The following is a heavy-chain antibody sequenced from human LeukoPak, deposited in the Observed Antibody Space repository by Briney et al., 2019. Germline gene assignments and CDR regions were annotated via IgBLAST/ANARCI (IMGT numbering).Heavy chain of an antibody. CDR1: GFTFGSYW. J-gene: IGHJ4*02. CDR2: IKEDGSEK. V-gene: IGHV3-7*01. Sequence: PGGSLRLSCGASGFTFGSYWMNWVRQVPGKGLEWVANIKEDGSEKYYVDSAKGRFTISRDNAKNSLFLQMNSLRAEDTAVYYCARDPSSLRDSFDYWGQGTLVTVSS. CDR3: ARDPSSLRDSFDY.